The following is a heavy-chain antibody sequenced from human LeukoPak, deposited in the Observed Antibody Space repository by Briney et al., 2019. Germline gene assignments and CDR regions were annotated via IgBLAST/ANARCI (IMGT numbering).Heavy chain of an antibody. CDR3: AKGSRGYTNYYFDS. CDR1: GITLGNYG. CDR2: ISDSGGST. Sequence: GGSLRLSCAVSGITLGNYGMSWVRQPPGKGLEWVAGISDSGGSTNYADSVKGRFTISRDTPRNTLYLQMNSLRAEDTAVYYCAKGSRGYTNYYFDSWGQGTLVTVSS. D-gene: IGHD2-2*02. V-gene: IGHV3-23*01. J-gene: IGHJ4*02.